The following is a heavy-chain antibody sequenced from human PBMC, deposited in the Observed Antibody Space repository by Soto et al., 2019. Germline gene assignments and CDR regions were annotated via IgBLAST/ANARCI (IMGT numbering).Heavy chain of an antibody. D-gene: IGHD3-10*01. CDR2: ISAYNGNT. CDR1: GYTFTSYG. V-gene: IGHV1-18*01. J-gene: IGHJ5*02. CDR3: ARVSHDIWFGELSDNWFDP. Sequence: QVQLVQSGAEVKKPGASVKVSCKASGYTFTSYGISWVRQAPGQGLEWMGWISAYNGNTNYAQKLQGRVTMTTDTSTSTAYMELRSLRSDDTAVYYCARVSHDIWFGELSDNWFDPWGQGTLVTVSS.